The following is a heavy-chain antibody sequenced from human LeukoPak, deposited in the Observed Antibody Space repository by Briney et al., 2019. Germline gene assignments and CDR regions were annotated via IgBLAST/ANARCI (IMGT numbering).Heavy chain of an antibody. Sequence: QTGGSLRLSCAASGFSVSDTHMSWVRQAPGKGLEWVSAMYTGGTTYYADSVTGRFTISRDKSKNTLYLQMNSLRVEDTAVYYCAKDEVTSGGGLASWGQGTLVTVSS. D-gene: IGHD3-10*01. CDR2: MYTGGTT. CDR3: AKDEVTSGGGLAS. CDR1: GFSVSDTH. J-gene: IGHJ4*02. V-gene: IGHV3-53*01.